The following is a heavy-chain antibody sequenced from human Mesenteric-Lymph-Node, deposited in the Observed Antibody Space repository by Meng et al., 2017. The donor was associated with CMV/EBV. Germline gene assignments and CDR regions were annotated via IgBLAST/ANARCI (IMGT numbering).Heavy chain of an antibody. Sequence: GESLKISCAASGFTFNTYDMSWVRQAPGKGLEWVSSISSSTDYIYYADSVRGRFTISRDNSKNSLYLQMSSLTVDDTAVYYCATGGAYSRPPFDYWGQGTLVTVSS. CDR2: ISSSTDYI. CDR3: ATGGAYSRPPFDY. J-gene: IGHJ4*02. CDR1: GFTFNTYD. V-gene: IGHV3-21*04. D-gene: IGHD6-13*01.